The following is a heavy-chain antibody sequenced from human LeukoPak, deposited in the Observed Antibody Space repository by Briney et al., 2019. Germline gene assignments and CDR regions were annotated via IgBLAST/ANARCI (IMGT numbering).Heavy chain of an antibody. CDR2: INWNGGTT. D-gene: IGHD1-1*01. CDR3: ARLLSSGTTRNNWFDP. Sequence: GGSLRLSCAASGFTFDDYGMSWVCQAPGKGLEWVSGINWNGGTTGYVDSVKGRFTISRDNAKNSLYLQMNSLRAEDTALYYCARLLSSGTTRNNWFDPWGQGTLVTVSS. V-gene: IGHV3-20*04. CDR1: GFTFDDYG. J-gene: IGHJ5*02.